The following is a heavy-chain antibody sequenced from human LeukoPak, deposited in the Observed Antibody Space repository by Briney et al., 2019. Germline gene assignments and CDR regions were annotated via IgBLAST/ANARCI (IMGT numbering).Heavy chain of an antibody. Sequence: GGTLRLSCAASGFTFSSYSMNWVPQAPGKGLEWVSSISSSSSYIYYADSVKGRFTISRDNAKNSLYLQMNSLRAEDTAVYYCARVSVRGTADYWGQGMLVTVSS. V-gene: IGHV3-21*01. CDR3: ARVSVRGTADY. CDR1: GFTFSSYS. D-gene: IGHD3-10*01. CDR2: ISSSSSYI. J-gene: IGHJ4*02.